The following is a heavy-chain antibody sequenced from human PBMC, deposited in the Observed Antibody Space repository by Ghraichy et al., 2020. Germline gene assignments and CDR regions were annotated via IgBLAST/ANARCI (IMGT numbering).Heavy chain of an antibody. CDR1: GFTFSSYA. D-gene: IGHD6-13*01. Sequence: KLSCAASGFTFSSYAMSWVRQAPGKGLEWVSAISGSGGSTYYADSVKGRFTISRDNSKNTLYLQMNSLRAEDTAVYYCAKDQKATLYSSSWYFDYWGQGTLVTVSS. CDR3: AKDQKATLYSSSWYFDY. CDR2: ISGSGGST. V-gene: IGHV3-23*01. J-gene: IGHJ4*02.